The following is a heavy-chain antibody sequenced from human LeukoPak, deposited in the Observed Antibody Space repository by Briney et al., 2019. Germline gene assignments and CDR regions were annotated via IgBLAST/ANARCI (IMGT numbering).Heavy chain of an antibody. D-gene: IGHD1-26*01. CDR3: XXXXXXGATPRGPPYYFDY. V-gene: IGHV3-23*01. Sequence: PGGSLRLSCAASGFTFSSYAMSWVRQAPGKGLEWVSAISGSGGSTYYADSVKGRFTISRDNAKNSLYLQMNSLRAEDTAVYYXXXXXXXGATPRGPPYYFDYWGQGTLVTVSS. CDR2: ISGSGGST. J-gene: IGHJ4*02. CDR1: GFTFSSYA.